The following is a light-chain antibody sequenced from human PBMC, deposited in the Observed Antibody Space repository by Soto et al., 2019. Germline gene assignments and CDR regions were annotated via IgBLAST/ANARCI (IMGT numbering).Light chain of an antibody. J-gene: IGLJ2*01. V-gene: IGLV1-47*01. CDR1: SSNIGNNY. CDR2: RNN. CDR3: AAWDDSLSGVV. Sequence: QSVLTQPPSASGTPGQRVTISCSGTSSNIGNNYVCWYQKLPGTAPKLLIYRNNQRPSGVPDRFSGSKSGTSASLAISGLRSDDDADYYCAAWDDSLSGVVFGGGTKLTVL.